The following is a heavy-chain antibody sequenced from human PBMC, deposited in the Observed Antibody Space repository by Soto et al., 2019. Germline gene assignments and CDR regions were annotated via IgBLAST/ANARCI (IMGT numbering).Heavy chain of an antibody. V-gene: IGHV3-23*01. CDR1: GFSFTNFA. CDR2: IGASGDIT. Sequence: LRLSCAASGFSFTNFAMSWVRQAPGKGLEWVAGIGASGDITWYADSVKGRLSISRGNSKNTLYLQLNSLRFEDTAVYYCAKDDFTDRGDDYFDYWGPGTLVTVSS. J-gene: IGHJ4*02. CDR3: AKDDFTDRGDDYFDY. D-gene: IGHD2-21*02.